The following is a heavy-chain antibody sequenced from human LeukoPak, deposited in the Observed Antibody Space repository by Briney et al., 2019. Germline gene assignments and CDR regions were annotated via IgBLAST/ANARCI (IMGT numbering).Heavy chain of an antibody. V-gene: IGHV1-8*02. J-gene: IGHJ4*02. CDR1: GYTFNNYG. CDR3: ARHSGSSFG. Sequence: ASVKVSCKASGYTFNNYGISRVRQATGQGLEWMGWMNPNSGNTGYAQKFQGRVTMTRNTSISTAYMELSSLRSEDTAVYYCARHSGSSFGWGQGTLVTVSS. CDR2: MNPNSGNT. D-gene: IGHD6-13*01.